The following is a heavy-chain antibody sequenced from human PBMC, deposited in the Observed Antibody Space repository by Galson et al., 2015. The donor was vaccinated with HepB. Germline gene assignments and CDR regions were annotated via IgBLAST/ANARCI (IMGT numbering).Heavy chain of an antibody. CDR1: GYTFSNYN. Sequence: SVKVSCKASGYTFSNYNIAWVRQAPGQGLEWMGWINPNSGGTNYAQKFQGRVTMTRDTSISTAYMELSRLRSDDTAVYYCARERSYGPGDPFDYWGQGTLVTVSS. J-gene: IGHJ4*02. CDR3: ARERSYGPGDPFDY. CDR2: INPNSGGT. D-gene: IGHD5-18*01. V-gene: IGHV1-2*02.